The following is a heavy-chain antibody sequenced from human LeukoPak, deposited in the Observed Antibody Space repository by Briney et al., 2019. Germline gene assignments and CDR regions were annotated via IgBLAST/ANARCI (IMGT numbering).Heavy chain of an antibody. CDR1: GFTFDDYA. CDR3: AKAAIRYTTRWNNFDY. J-gene: IGHJ4*02. CDR2: ISWDGSNI. Sequence: GGSLRLSCAASGFTFDDYAMHWVRQAPGKGLEWVSLISWDGSNIYYADSMKGRFTISRDNSKNSLYLQMNSLRAEDSAFYYCAKAAIRYTTRWNNFDYWGQGTLVTVSS. V-gene: IGHV3-43D*03. D-gene: IGHD2-2*02.